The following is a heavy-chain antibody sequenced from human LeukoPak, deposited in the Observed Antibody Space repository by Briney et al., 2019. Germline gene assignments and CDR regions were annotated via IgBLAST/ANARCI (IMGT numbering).Heavy chain of an antibody. CDR2: INHSGST. D-gene: IGHD2-2*01. CDR3: AARDGLIPAATSYFDY. CDR1: GGSFSGYY. Sequence: SETLSLTCAVYGGSFSGYYWSWIRQPPGKGLEWIGEINHSGSTNYNLSLKSRVTISVDTSKNQFSLKLSSVTAADTAVYYCAARDGLIPAATSYFDYWGQGTLVTVSS. V-gene: IGHV4-34*01. J-gene: IGHJ4*02.